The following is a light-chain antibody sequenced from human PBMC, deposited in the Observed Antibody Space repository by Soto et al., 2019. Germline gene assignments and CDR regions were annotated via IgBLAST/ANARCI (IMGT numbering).Light chain of an antibody. CDR1: QSVSSSY. CDR2: GAS. J-gene: IGKJ5*01. V-gene: IGKV3-20*01. Sequence: EFVLTQSPGTLSLSPGERATLSCRASQSVSSSYLAWYQQKPGQAPRLLIYGASSRATGIPDRFSGSGSGTDFTLTISRLEPEDFAVYYCQQYGSSTITFGQGTRLENK. CDR3: QQYGSSTIT.